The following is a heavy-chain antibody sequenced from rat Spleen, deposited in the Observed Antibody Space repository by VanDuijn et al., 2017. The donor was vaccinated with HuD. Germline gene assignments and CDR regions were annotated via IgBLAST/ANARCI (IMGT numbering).Heavy chain of an antibody. CDR1: GFTFNNYD. J-gene: IGHJ3*01. D-gene: IGHD3-7*01. Sequence: EVQLVESGGGLVQPGRSLKLSCEVSGFTFNNYDMAWIRQAPTKGLEWVASINPGGYNTYYRDSVKGRFTVSRDNAKSTLSRQMNSLESEDTATYYCTRQAWKYWIAYWGQGTLVTVSS. V-gene: IGHV5S23*01. CDR3: TRQAWKYWIAY. CDR2: INPGGYNT.